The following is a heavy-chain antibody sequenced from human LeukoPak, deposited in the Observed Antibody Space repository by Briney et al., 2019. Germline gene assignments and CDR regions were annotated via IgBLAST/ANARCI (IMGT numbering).Heavy chain of an antibody. Sequence: PSETLSLTCAVYGVSFSGYYWSWIRQPPGKGLEWIGEINHSGSTNYNPSLKSRVTISVDTSKNQFSLKLSSVTAADTAVYYCASRQGLVGATIVSWFDPWGQGTLVTVSS. V-gene: IGHV4-34*01. D-gene: IGHD1-26*01. J-gene: IGHJ5*02. CDR3: ASRQGLVGATIVSWFDP. CDR2: INHSGST. CDR1: GVSFSGYY.